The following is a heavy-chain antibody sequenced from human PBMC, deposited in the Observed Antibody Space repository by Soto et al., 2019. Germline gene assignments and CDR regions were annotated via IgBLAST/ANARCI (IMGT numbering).Heavy chain of an antibody. J-gene: IGHJ4*02. V-gene: IGHV3-7*01. Sequence: GGSLRLSCVASGFTFNNYWMTWVRQTPGKGLEWVANIKQDGSEKNYVDSVKGRFTISRDNAKNSLYLQMNSLRAEDSAVYYCARDRYNFWSGYYTDYYFDYWGQGTLVTVSS. CDR3: ARDRYNFWSGYYTDYYFDY. CDR2: IKQDGSEK. D-gene: IGHD3-3*01. CDR1: GFTFNNYW.